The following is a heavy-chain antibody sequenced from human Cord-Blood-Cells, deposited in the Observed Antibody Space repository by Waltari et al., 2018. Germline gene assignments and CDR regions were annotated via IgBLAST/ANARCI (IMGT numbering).Heavy chain of an antibody. J-gene: IGHJ4*02. D-gene: IGHD6-19*01. CDR2: INHSGST. Sequence: QVQLQQWGAGLLTPSETLSLTSAVYGGSFSGYYWSWIRQPPGKGLEWIGEINHSGSTNYNPSLKSRVTISVDTSKNQFSLKLSSVTAADTAVYYCARGTGLGYYFDYWGQGTLVTVSS. V-gene: IGHV4-34*01. CDR1: GGSFSGYY. CDR3: ARGTGLGYYFDY.